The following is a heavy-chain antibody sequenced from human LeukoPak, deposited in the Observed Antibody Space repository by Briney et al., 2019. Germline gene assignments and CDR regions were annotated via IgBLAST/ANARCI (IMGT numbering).Heavy chain of an antibody. CDR2: IGGSSSTI. CDR3: ARDYYGDLDY. Sequence: PGGSLRLSCAASGFTFSNYAMNWVRQAPGKGLEWVSYIGGSSSTIKYADSVKGRFTISRDNAKNSLYLQMNSLRAEDTAVYFCARDYYGDLDYWGQGTLVAVSS. CDR1: GFTFSNYA. D-gene: IGHD4-17*01. J-gene: IGHJ4*02. V-gene: IGHV3-48*01.